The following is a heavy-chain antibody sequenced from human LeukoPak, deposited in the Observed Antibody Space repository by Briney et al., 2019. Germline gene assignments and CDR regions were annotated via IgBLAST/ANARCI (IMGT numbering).Heavy chain of an antibody. V-gene: IGHV3-30-3*01. D-gene: IGHD3-22*01. Sequence: PGGSLRLSCAASGFTFSSYAMHWVRRAPGKGLEWVAVISYDGSNKYYADSVKGRFTISRDNSKNTLYLQMNSLRAEDTAVYYCARDRSPMIVGGYFQHWGQGTLVTVSS. J-gene: IGHJ1*01. CDR2: ISYDGSNK. CDR1: GFTFSSYA. CDR3: ARDRSPMIVGGYFQH.